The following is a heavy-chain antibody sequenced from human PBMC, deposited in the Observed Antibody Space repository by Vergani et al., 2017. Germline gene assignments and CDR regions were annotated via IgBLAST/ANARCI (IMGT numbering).Heavy chain of an antibody. CDR2: ISGNSGKI. V-gene: IGHV3-9*01. CDR3: AKCDCSSSSCFSVFRD. CDR1: GFTFVDYA. Sequence: EVQLVESGGGLVQPGRSLRLSCTASGFTFVDYAMHWVRQAPGKGLEWVSGISGNSGKIGYGDFVKGRFTISRDNAKNSLYLQMNSLRAENTALYYFAKCDCSSSSCFSVFRDWGQGTLVTVSS. J-gene: IGHJ4*02. D-gene: IGHD2-2*01.